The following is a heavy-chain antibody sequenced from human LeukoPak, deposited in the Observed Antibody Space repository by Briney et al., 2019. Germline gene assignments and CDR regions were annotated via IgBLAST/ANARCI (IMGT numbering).Heavy chain of an antibody. CDR1: GFTFTSSA. V-gene: IGHV1-58*02. J-gene: IGHJ6*02. CDR3: AALGKSTGTTPYYYGMDV. CDR2: IVVGSGNT. Sequence: SVKVSCKASGFTFTSSAMQWVRQARGQRLEWIGWIVVGSGNTNYAQKFQKRVTITRDMSTSTDYMERSSLRSEDTAVYYGAALGKSTGTTPYYYGMDVWGQGTTVTVSS. D-gene: IGHD1-7*01.